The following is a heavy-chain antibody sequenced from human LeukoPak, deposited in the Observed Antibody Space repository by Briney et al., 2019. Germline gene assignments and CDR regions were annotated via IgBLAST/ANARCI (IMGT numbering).Heavy chain of an antibody. CDR2: ISFDGGNK. Sequence: GRSLRLSCAASGFTFSSYAMHWVRQALGKGLEWVAVISFDGGNKYYADSVKGRFTISRDNSKNTLYLQMNSLRPEDTAVYYCARVAVGVTPYWGQGTLVTVSS. J-gene: IGHJ4*02. CDR3: ARVAVGVTPY. D-gene: IGHD1-26*01. CDR1: GFTFSSYA. V-gene: IGHV3-30-3*01.